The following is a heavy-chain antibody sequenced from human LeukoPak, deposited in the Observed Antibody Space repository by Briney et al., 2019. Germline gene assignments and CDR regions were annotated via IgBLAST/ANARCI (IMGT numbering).Heavy chain of an antibody. D-gene: IGHD7-27*01. CDR1: GYTSTSYD. J-gene: IGHJ4*02. Sequence: ASVKVSCKASGYTSTSYDINWVRQATGQGFEWMGWMSPNSGNTGYAQKFQGRVTMTRSTSMSTAYMELSSLSSEDTAVYYCARGPPNWGYDYWGRGTLVTVSS. V-gene: IGHV1-8*01. CDR2: MSPNSGNT. CDR3: ARGPPNWGYDY.